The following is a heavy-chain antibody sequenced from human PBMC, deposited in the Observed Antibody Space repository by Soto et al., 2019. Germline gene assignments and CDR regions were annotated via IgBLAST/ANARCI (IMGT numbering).Heavy chain of an antibody. V-gene: IGHV3-23*01. CDR3: AKANYGGNSYYYYGMDV. CDR2: ISGSGGST. Sequence: SLRLSCAASGFTFSSYAMSWVRQAPGKGLEWVSAISGSGGSTYYADSVKGRFTISRDNSKNTLYLQMNSLRAEDTAVYYCAKANYGGNSYYYYGMDVWGQGTTVTVPS. D-gene: IGHD4-17*01. CDR1: GFTFSSYA. J-gene: IGHJ6*02.